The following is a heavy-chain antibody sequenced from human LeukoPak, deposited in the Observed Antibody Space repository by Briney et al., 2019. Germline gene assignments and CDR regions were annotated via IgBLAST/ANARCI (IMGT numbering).Heavy chain of an antibody. V-gene: IGHV1-69*13. CDR2: IIPIFGTA. CDR3: ARGEVPPHYFDS. Sequence: SVKVSCKASGGTFSSYAISWVRQAPGQGLEWMGGIIPIFGTANYAQKFQGRVTITADESTSTAYMEVSSLRSEDTAVYYCARGEVPPHYFDSWGQGTLVTVSS. CDR1: GGTFSSYA. J-gene: IGHJ4*02.